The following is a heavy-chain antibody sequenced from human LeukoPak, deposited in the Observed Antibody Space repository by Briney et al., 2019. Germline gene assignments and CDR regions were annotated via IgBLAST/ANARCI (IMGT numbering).Heavy chain of an antibody. CDR2: ISSSSSYI. D-gene: IGHD2-15*01. CDR1: GFTFSSYS. CDR3: ARDVPQRGYCSGGSCYGSALDY. V-gene: IGHV3-21*01. J-gene: IGHJ4*02. Sequence: GGSLRLSCAASGFTFSSYSMNWVRQAPGKGLEWVSSISSSSSYIYYADSVKGRFTISRDNAKNSLYLQMNSLRAEDTAVYYCARDVPQRGYCSGGSCYGSALDYWGQGTLVTVSS.